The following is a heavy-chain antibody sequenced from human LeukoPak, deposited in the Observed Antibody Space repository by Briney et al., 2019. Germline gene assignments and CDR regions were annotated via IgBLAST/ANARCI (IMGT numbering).Heavy chain of an antibody. CDR1: GFTVSSNY. J-gene: IGHJ4*02. CDR3: ARVGRGDTYGYVDN. D-gene: IGHD5-18*01. CDR2: LYSGGNT. V-gene: IGHV3-66*01. Sequence: PGGSLRLSCAASGFTVSSNYMSWVRQTPGKGLAWVSVLYSGGNTYYADSVKGRFTISRDNSKNMLFLQMNSLRAEDTGVYYCARVGRGDTYGYVDNWGQGTLVTVSS.